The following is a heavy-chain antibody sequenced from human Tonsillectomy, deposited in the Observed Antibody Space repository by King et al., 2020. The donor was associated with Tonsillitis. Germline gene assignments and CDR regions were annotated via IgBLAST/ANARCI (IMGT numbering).Heavy chain of an antibody. CDR3: ARPYDYYMDV. Sequence: VQLVESGAEVKKPGESLRISCKGSGYRFTDYWIDWVRQMPGMGLEWMGRIDPNDSDMNYSPSIQGHVTISVHRSISTAYLQWSSLKASDTAMYYCARPYDYYMDVWGKGTSVIVSS. CDR2: IDPNDSDM. J-gene: IGHJ6*03. D-gene: IGHD2-2*01. V-gene: IGHV5-10-1*03. CDR1: GYRFTDYW.